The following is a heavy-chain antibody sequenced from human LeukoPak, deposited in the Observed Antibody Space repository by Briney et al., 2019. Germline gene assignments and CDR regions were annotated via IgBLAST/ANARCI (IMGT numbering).Heavy chain of an antibody. D-gene: IGHD3-10*01. V-gene: IGHV3-23*01. CDR3: AKLLRAGRLLTISLDS. CDR1: GFTFSSFA. Sequence: GGFLRLFCASSGFTFSSFAIHWVRQAPGKGLEWVSVMSASGSTTRYADSVRGRFTISRDSSKNTVDLQMNSLRTEDTAVYYCAKLLRAGRLLTISLDSWGQGTLVTVSS. CDR2: MSASGSTT. J-gene: IGHJ4*02.